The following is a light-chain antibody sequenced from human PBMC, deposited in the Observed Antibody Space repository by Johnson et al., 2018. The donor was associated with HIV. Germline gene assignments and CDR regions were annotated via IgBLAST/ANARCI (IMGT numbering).Light chain of an antibody. V-gene: IGLV1-44*01. CDR1: SSNIGSNT. Sequence: QSVLTQPPSASGPPGQRVTISCSGSSSNIGSNTVNWYQQLPGTAPKLLIYRNNQRPSGVPDRFSGSKSGTSASLAISGLQAEDEADYYCAAWDDSLSVYVFGTGTKVTVL. J-gene: IGLJ1*01. CDR3: AAWDDSLSVYV. CDR2: RNN.